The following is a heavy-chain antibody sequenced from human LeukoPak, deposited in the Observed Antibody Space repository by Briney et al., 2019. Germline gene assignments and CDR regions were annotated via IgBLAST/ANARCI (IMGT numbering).Heavy chain of an antibody. CDR2: ISAYNGNT. J-gene: IGHJ5*02. V-gene: IGHV1-18*01. D-gene: IGHD2-8*01. CDR3: ARDRYCTNGVCNWFDP. Sequence: LRASVKVSCKASGYTFTSYGISWVRQAPGQGLEWMRWISAYNGNTNYAQKLQGRVTMTTDTSTSTAYMELRSLRSDDTAVYYCARDRYCTNGVCNWFDPWGQGTLVTVSS. CDR1: GYTFTSYG.